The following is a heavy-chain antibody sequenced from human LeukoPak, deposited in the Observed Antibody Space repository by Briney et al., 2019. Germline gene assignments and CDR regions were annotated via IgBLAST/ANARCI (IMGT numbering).Heavy chain of an antibody. J-gene: IGHJ4*02. CDR3: ASNTGYSYGYFDY. CDR2: ISRGGNTI. V-gene: IGHV3-48*03. D-gene: IGHD5-18*01. Sequence: GGSLRLSCAASGFTFSNNEMNWVRQAPGKGLEWVSYISRGGNTIYYSDSVKGRFTISRDTAKNSLYLQMNSLRAEDTAVYYCASNTGYSYGYFDYWGQGTPVTVSS. CDR1: GFTFSNNE.